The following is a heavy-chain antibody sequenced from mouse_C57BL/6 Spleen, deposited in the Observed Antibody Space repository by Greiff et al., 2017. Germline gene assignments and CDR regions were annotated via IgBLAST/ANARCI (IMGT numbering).Heavy chain of an antibody. Sequence: QVQLKESGAELARPGASVKLSCKASGYTFTSYGISWVKQRTGQGLEWIGEIYPRSGNTYYNEKFKGKATLTADKSSSTAYMELRSLTSEDSAVYFCARNSGTKDFDYWGQGTTLTVSS. CDR2: IYPRSGNT. D-gene: IGHD4-1*01. V-gene: IGHV1-81*01. CDR3: ARNSGTKDFDY. J-gene: IGHJ2*01. CDR1: GYTFTSYG.